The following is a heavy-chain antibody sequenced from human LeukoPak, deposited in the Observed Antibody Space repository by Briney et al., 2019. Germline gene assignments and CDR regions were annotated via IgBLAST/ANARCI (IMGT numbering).Heavy chain of an antibody. CDR1: GFTFSSYS. CDR3: AKDFSGSYLYFDY. J-gene: IGHJ4*02. V-gene: IGHV3-48*01. CDR2: ISSSSSTI. D-gene: IGHD1-26*01. Sequence: GGSLRLSCAASGFTFSSYSMNWVRQAPGKGLEWVSYISSSSSTIYYADSVKGRFTISRDDSKNTLYLHMSSLRAEDTAVYHCAKDFSGSYLYFDYWGQGTLVTVSS.